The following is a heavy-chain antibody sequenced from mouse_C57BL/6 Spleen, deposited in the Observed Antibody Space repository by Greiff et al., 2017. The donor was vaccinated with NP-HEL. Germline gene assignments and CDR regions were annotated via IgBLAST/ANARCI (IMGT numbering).Heavy chain of an antibody. D-gene: IGHD1-1*01. V-gene: IGHV1S81*02. CDR3: ARINKIVATYYDY. Sequence: VQLQQSGAELVKAGASVKMSCKASGYTFTSYWMHWVKQRLGQGLEWFAETNPTNGRTYYNEKFKSKATLTVDKSSSTAYMLLSGPTFEDSAVYYCARINKIVATYYDYWVQGTTLTVSS. CDR2: TNPTNGRT. CDR1: GYTFTSYW. J-gene: IGHJ2*01.